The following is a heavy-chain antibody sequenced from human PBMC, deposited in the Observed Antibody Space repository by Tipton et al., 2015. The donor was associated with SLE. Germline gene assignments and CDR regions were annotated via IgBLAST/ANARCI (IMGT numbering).Heavy chain of an antibody. CDR2: IYYSGST. J-gene: IGHJ4*02. D-gene: IGHD1-26*01. CDR1: GGSISSSSYY. V-gene: IGHV4-39*07. Sequence: TLSLTCTVSGGSISSSSYYWGWIRQPPGKGLEWIGGIYYSGSTYYNPSLKSRVTISVDTSKNQFSLKLSSVTAADTAVYYCAREGGGGSYPFDYWGQGTLVTVSS. CDR3: AREGGGGSYPFDY.